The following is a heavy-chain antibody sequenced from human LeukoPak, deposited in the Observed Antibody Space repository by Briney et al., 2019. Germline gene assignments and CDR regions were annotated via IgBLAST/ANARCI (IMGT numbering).Heavy chain of an antibody. Sequence: SETLSLTCTVSGDSVSGISFYWSWIRQPTGKGLQYIGYIQYSGSTNYNPSLKSRVTISVDTSKNQFSLKLSSVTAADTAVYYCARYHDSSGYWSTPHFDYWGQGTLVTVSS. CDR2: IQYSGST. CDR1: GDSVSGISFY. J-gene: IGHJ4*02. D-gene: IGHD3-22*01. CDR3: ARYHDSSGYWSTPHFDY. V-gene: IGHV4-61*01.